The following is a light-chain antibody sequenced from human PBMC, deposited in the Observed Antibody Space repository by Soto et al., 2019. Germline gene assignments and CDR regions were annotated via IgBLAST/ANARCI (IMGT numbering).Light chain of an antibody. J-gene: IGKJ4*01. Sequence: EIVLTQSPGTLSSSPGERATISCRASQSVSSTFFAWYQQKPGQAPRLLIYGASNRATGVPDRFSGSGSGTDFTLTISRLEPEDFAVYFCQQYVASPPLTFGGGTKVEIK. CDR2: GAS. CDR3: QQYVASPPLT. V-gene: IGKV3-20*01. CDR1: QSVSSTF.